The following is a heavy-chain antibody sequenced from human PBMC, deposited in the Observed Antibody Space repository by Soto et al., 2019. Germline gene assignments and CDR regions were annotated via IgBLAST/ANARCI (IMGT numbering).Heavy chain of an antibody. CDR3: AQLGGYDGTYYYGMDV. V-gene: IGHV1-46*01. Sequence: QVQLVQSGAEVKKPGASVKVSCKASGYTFTSYYMHWVRQAPGQGLEWMGIIKPSGGSTSYAQKFQGRVTMTRDTSTSTVYMELSSLRSEDTAVYYCAQLGGYDGTYYYGMDVWGQGTTVTVSS. CDR2: IKPSGGST. CDR1: GYTFTSYY. J-gene: IGHJ6*02. D-gene: IGHD5-12*01.